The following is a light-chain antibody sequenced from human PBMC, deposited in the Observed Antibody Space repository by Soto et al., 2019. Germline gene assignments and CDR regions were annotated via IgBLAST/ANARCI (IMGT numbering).Light chain of an antibody. CDR2: EVN. CDR1: RSDVGGSNY. J-gene: IGLJ2*01. Sequence: QSALTQPPSASGSPGQSVTISCTGTRSDVGGSNYVSWYQQHPGKAPKLIIYEVNKRPSGVPDRFSGSKSGNTASLTVSGLQAEDEAHYYCSSYGGSNNLVFGGGTKLTVL. CDR3: SSYGGSNNLV. V-gene: IGLV2-8*01.